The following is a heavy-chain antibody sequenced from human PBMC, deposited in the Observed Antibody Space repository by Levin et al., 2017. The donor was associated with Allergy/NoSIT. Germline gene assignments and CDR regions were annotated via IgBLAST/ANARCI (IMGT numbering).Heavy chain of an antibody. CDR3: ARSLNDCSSPSCFPVYFDY. V-gene: IGHV3-30-3*01. D-gene: IGHD2-2*01. Sequence: GESLKISCATSGFTFSTYAMHWVRQAPGKGLEWVAIISNDGSNKFYADSVKGRFTISRDNSKNTLYLQMNSLRAEDTAVYYCARSLNDCSSPSCFPVYFDYWGQGTLVTVSS. J-gene: IGHJ4*02. CDR2: ISNDGSNK. CDR1: GFTFSTYA.